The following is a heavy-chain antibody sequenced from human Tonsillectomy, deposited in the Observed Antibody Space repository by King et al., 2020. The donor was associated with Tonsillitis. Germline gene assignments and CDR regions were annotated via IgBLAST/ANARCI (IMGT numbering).Heavy chain of an antibody. J-gene: IGHJ4*02. CDR1: GFTFGDYT. CDR3: SREDDFWSGYSN. CDR2: IRSKPYGGTT. V-gene: IGHV3-49*03. Sequence: VQLVESGGGLVQPGRSLRLSCTGSGFTFGDYTMSWFRQAPGKGLEWVGFIRSKPYGGTTEYAASVKGRFTISREDSKSIAYLQMNSLKTEDTAVYYCSREDDFWSGYSNWGQGTLVTVSS. D-gene: IGHD3-3*01.